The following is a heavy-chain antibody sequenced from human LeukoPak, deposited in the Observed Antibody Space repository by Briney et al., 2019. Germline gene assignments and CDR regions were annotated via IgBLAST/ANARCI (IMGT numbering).Heavy chain of an antibody. CDR2: INSDGSST. V-gene: IGHV3-74*01. CDR1: GFTFSSYW. D-gene: IGHD2-2*01. Sequence: GGSLRLSCAASGFTFSSYWMHWVRQAPGKGLVWVSRINSDGSSTTYADSVKGRFTISRDSAKNSLYLQMNSLRAEDTAVFYCAREMQYCSSNSCYFWFDPWGQGTLVTVSS. J-gene: IGHJ5*02. CDR3: AREMQYCSSNSCYFWFDP.